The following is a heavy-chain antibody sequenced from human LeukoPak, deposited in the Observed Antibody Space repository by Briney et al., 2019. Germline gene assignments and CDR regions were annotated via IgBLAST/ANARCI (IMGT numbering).Heavy chain of an antibody. V-gene: IGHV1-8*01. CDR2: MNPNSGNT. J-gene: IGHJ6*03. CDR1: GYTFTIYD. CDR3: ARAASGQQWMGLYYYMDV. Sequence: ASVKVSCKASGYTFTIYDINWVRQATGQGLEWMGWMNPNSGNTGYAQKFQGRVTMTRSTSISTAYMELSSLRSEDTAVYYCARAASGQQWMGLYYYMDVWGKGTTVTVSS. D-gene: IGHD6-19*01.